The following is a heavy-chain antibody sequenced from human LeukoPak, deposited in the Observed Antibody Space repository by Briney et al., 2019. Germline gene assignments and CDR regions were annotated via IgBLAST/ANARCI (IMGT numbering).Heavy chain of an antibody. D-gene: IGHD3-10*01. CDR3: ASLNYMVRGVNDAFDI. V-gene: IGHV4-30-4*08. J-gene: IGHJ3*02. CDR2: IYYSGST. CDR1: GGSISSGDYY. Sequence: SETLSLTCTVSGGSISSGDYYWSWIRQPPGKGLEWIGYIYYSGSTYYNPSLKSQVTISVDTSKNQFSLKLSSVTAADTAVYYCASLNYMVRGVNDAFDIWGQGTMVTVSS.